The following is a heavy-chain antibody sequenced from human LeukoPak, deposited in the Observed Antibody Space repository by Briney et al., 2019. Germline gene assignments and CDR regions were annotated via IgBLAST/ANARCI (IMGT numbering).Heavy chain of an antibody. CDR3: ARPQEEDGYNYNWAFDY. V-gene: IGHV1-18*01. D-gene: IGHD5-24*01. CDR1: GYTFTSYG. J-gene: IGHJ4*02. Sequence: ASVKVSCKASGYTFTSYGINWVRQAPGQGLEWMGWISAYNGNTNYAQELQCRVTMTSDTSTTTAYMELRSLRSDDTAVYYCARPQEEDGYNYNWAFDYWGQGTLVTVSS. CDR2: ISAYNGNT.